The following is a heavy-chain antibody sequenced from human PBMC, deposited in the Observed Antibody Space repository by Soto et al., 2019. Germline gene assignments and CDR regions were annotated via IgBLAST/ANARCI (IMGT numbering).Heavy chain of an antibody. J-gene: IGHJ4*02. Sequence: VGSLRLSCAASGFTFSSYAMSWVRQAPGKGLEWVSAISGSGGSTYYADSVKGRFTISRDNSKNTLYLQMNSLRAEDTAVYYCANPPLYYYDSSGYSDYWGQGTLVTVSS. CDR2: ISGSGGST. CDR1: GFTFSSYA. V-gene: IGHV3-23*01. D-gene: IGHD3-22*01. CDR3: ANPPLYYYDSSGYSDY.